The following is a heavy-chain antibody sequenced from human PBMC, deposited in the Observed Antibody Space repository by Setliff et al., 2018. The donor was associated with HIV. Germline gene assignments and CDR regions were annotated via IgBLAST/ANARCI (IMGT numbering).Heavy chain of an antibody. V-gene: IGHV4-31*03. D-gene: IGHD5-18*01. CDR3: ARVTWIQLWLGWFDP. CDR2: IYYSGNT. CDR1: GVSISSGLQY. Sequence: PSETLSLTCNVSGVSISSGLQYWGWVRQSPGKGLEWIGYIYYSGNTYYTPSLASRVSISVDTSKNQFSLKLSSVTAADTAVYYCARVTWIQLWLGWFDPWGQGTLVTVSS. J-gene: IGHJ5*02.